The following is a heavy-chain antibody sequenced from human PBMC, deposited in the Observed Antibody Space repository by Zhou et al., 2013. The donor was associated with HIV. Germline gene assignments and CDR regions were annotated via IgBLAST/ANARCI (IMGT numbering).Heavy chain of an antibody. Sequence: QVQVVQSGAEVKKPGSSVKVSCKASGGSFINYAVSWVRQARGQGIEWIGGIIPVFGTLNYSQKFQGRVTISTDESKSTAYMELSNLRSEDTAMYYCARVVSHFGVVDYYYGMDVWGQGTTVTSP. CDR2: IIPVFGTL. CDR3: ARVVSHFGVVDYYYGMDV. V-gene: IGHV1-69*05. D-gene: IGHD3-10*01. J-gene: IGHJ6*02. CDR1: GGSFINYA.